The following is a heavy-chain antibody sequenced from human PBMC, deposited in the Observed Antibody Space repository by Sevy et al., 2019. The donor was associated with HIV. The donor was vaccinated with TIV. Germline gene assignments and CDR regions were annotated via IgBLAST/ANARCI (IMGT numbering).Heavy chain of an antibody. CDR2: INHSGST. CDR3: AGTGDYVVFDY. CDR1: GGSFSGYY. J-gene: IGHJ4*02. Sequence: SETLSLTCAVYGGSFSGYYWSWIRQPPGKGLEWIGEINHSGSTNYNPSLKSRVTISVDTSKNQFSLKLSSVTAADTAVYYCAGTGDYVVFDYWGQGTLVTVSS. D-gene: IGHD4-17*01. V-gene: IGHV4-34*01.